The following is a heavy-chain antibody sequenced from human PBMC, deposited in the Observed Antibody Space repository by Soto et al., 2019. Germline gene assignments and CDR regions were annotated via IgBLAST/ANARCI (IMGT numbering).Heavy chain of an antibody. D-gene: IGHD4-17*01. J-gene: IGHJ3*02. Sequence: GGSLRLSCAASGFTFSTYAMTWVRQAPGKGLEWVSIISGSAYSTSYGDSVKGRFTISRDNSKNTLYLQMHSLRPEDTAVYYCAKAGYGDYVGFGIWGQGTMVTVSS. CDR3: AKAGYGDYVGFGI. CDR1: GFTFSTYA. V-gene: IGHV3-23*01. CDR2: ISGSAYST.